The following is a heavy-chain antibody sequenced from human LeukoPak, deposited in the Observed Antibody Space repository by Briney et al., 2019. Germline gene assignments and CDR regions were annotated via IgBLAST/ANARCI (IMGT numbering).Heavy chain of an antibody. CDR2: IYSRWST. CDR1: GGSISSGTYY. D-gene: IGHD3-16*01. V-gene: IGHV4-61*02. J-gene: IGHJ4*02. Sequence: SETLSLTCTVSGGSISSGTYYWSWIRQPAGKGLEWIGRIYSRWSTNYNPSLQSRVTISVDPSKNQFSLNLNSVTAADTAVYYCARGIYGPYYFDYWGQGTLVTVSS. CDR3: ARGIYGPYYFDY.